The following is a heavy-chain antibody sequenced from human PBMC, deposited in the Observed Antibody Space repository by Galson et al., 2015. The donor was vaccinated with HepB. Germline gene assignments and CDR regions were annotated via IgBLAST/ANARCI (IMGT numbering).Heavy chain of an antibody. CDR2: IDPSDSYT. J-gene: IGHJ3*02. V-gene: IGHV5-10-1*01. Sequence: QSGAEVKKPGESLRISCKGSGYSFTSYWISWVRQMPGKGLEWMGRIDPSDSYTNYSPSFQGHVTISADKSISTAYLQWSSLKASDTAMYYCARKKGIAVAGNAFDIWGQGTMVTVSS. D-gene: IGHD6-19*01. CDR1: GYSFTSYW. CDR3: ARKKGIAVAGNAFDI.